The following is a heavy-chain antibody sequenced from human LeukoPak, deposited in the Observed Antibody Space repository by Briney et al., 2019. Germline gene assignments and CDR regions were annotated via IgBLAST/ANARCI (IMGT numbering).Heavy chain of an antibody. D-gene: IGHD3-10*01. CDR3: ARTLWFGGYTPRDAFDI. CDR2: IYHSGST. J-gene: IGHJ3*02. V-gene: IGHV4-4*02. CDR1: GGSISSSNW. Sequence: SETLSLTCAVSGGSISSSNWWSWVRQPPGKGLEWIGEIYHSGSTNYNPSPKSRVTISVDKSKNQFSLKLSSVTAADTAVYYCARTLWFGGYTPRDAFDIWGQGTMVTVSS.